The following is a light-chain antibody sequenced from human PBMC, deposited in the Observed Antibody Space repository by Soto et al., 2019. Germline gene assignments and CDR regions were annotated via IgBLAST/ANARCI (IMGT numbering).Light chain of an antibody. CDR1: SGSIASNY. CDR3: QPYDSSRI. Sequence: NFMLTQPHSVSESPGKTVTISCTRSSGSIASNYVQWYQQRPGSAPTTVIYEDNQRPSGVPDRFSGSIDSSSNSASLTISGLKTEDEADYYCQPYDSSRIFGTGTKLTVL. J-gene: IGLJ1*01. V-gene: IGLV6-57*04. CDR2: EDN.